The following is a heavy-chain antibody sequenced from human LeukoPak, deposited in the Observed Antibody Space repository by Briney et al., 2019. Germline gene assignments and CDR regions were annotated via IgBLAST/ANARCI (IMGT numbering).Heavy chain of an antibody. J-gene: IGHJ4*02. CDR2: TNGDGTDT. D-gene: IGHD3-10*01. Sequence: PGGSLRLSCAASGFSSSSYWMHWVRQAPGRGLVWVSRTNGDGTDTIYADSVKGRFTISRDYAKNTLYLQMNSLRAEDTAVYYCTRGSHGGVDYWGQGTLVTVSS. CDR3: TRGSHGGVDY. CDR1: GFSSSSYW. V-gene: IGHV3-74*01.